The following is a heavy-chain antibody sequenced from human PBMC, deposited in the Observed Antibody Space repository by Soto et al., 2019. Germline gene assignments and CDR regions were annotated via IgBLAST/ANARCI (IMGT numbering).Heavy chain of an antibody. CDR3: ARAMVCSGGSCYSPYYYYAMDV. V-gene: IGHV4-31*03. D-gene: IGHD2-15*01. Sequence: SETLSLTCTVSGGSISSGGYYWSWIRQHPGKGLEWIGYIYYSGSTYYNPSLKSRVTISVDTSKNQFSLKLSSVTAADTAVYYCARAMVCSGGSCYSPYYYYAMDVWGQGTTVTVSS. CDR1: GGSISSGGYY. CDR2: IYYSGST. J-gene: IGHJ6*02.